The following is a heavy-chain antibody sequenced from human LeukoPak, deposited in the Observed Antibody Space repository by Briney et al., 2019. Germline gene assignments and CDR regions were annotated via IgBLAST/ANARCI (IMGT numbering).Heavy chain of an antibody. J-gene: IGHJ4*02. D-gene: IGHD5-24*01. CDR1: VGSISSGDYY. CDR3: ARIRFRYISFDF. V-gene: IGHV4-30-4*01. Sequence: SQTLSLTCTVSVGSISSGDYYWVWIRQSPGKGLEWIGYIYYSGSAYYSPSLESRVAISVDTSKNQFSLNLSSVSAADTAVYYCARIRFRYISFDFWGQGTLVTVSS. CDR2: IYYSGSA.